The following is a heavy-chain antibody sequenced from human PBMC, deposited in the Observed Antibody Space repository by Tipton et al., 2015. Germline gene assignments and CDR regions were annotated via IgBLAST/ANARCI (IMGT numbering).Heavy chain of an antibody. CDR3: ARGHDYYDSTGGFDY. V-gene: IGHV1-8*01. J-gene: IGHJ4*02. CDR1: GYTFTSSD. CDR2: MNPNSGNT. Sequence: QSGPEVKKPGASVKVSCKASGYTFTSSDINWVRQDTGQGLEWMGWMNPNSGNTGYAQKFPVRVIMTRNTSISTAYMEVSSLRSEDTAVYYCARGHDYYDSTGGFDYWGQGTLVTVSS. D-gene: IGHD3-22*01.